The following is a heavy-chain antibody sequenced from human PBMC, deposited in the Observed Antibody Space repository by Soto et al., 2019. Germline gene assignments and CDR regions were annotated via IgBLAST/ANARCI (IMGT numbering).Heavy chain of an antibody. CDR1: GGSISSNY. V-gene: IGHV4-59*01. J-gene: IGHJ4*02. D-gene: IGHD6-13*01. Sequence: SETLSLTCTVSGGSISSNYWTWIRQPPGKGLEWIGYVYNSGSTNYNPSLKSRVNISEETSKSQFSLKVNSMTAADTAVYYCARYRREAVAGYTLDNWGQGILVTVSS. CDR2: VYNSGST. CDR3: ARYRREAVAGYTLDN.